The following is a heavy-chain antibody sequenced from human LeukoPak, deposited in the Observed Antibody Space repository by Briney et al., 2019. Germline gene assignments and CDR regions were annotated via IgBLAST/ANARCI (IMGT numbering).Heavy chain of an antibody. CDR1: GFTFSSYW. J-gene: IGHJ4*02. Sequence: SGGSLRLSCAASGFTFSSYWMCWVRQAPGKGLEWVANIKQDGSEESYVDSVKGRFTISRDNAKNSLYLQMNSLRAEDTAVYYCVREGTSGYLKTYWGQGTLVTVSS. CDR3: VREGTSGYLKTY. CDR2: IKQDGSEE. D-gene: IGHD3-3*01. V-gene: IGHV3-7*03.